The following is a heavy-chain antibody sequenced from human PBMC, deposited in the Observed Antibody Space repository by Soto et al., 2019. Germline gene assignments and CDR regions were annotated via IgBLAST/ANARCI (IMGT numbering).Heavy chain of an antibody. CDR2: IYYSGST. CDR1: GGSISSYY. D-gene: IGHD3-16*01. J-gene: IGHJ6*02. Sequence: SETLSLTCTVSGGSISSYYWIWIRQPPGKGLEWIGYIYYSGSTNYNPSLKSRVTISVDTSKNQFSLKLSSVTAADTAVYYCARQDYGDYYYYGMDVWGQGTTVTVSS. CDR3: ARQDYGDYYYYGMDV. V-gene: IGHV4-59*08.